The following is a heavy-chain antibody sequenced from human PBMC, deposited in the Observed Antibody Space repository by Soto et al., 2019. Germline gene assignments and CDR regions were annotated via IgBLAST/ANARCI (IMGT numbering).Heavy chain of an antibody. Sequence: SETLSLTCAVSGGSISSGGYSWSWIRQPPGKGLEWIGYMYHSGSTYYNPSLKSRVTISIDRSKNQFSLKLSSVTAADTAVYYCARHTSLTSRQYSFDSWGQGTLVTVSS. CDR2: MYHSGST. J-gene: IGHJ4*02. V-gene: IGHV4-30-2*01. CDR1: GGSISSGGYS. D-gene: IGHD2-2*01. CDR3: ARHTSLTSRQYSFDS.